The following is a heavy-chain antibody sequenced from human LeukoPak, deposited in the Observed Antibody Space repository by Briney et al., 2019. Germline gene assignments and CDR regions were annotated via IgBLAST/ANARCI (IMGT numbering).Heavy chain of an antibody. CDR3: ARHSSLGGYSYGYVWFDP. CDR2: IYYSGST. CDR1: GDSISSYY. D-gene: IGHD5-18*01. V-gene: IGHV4-59*08. Sequence: SETLSLTCTVSGDSISSYYWSWLRHPPGKGLEWIGCIYYSGSTNYNPSLKSRVTISVDTSDNQFSLKLSPVTAADTAVYYCARHSSLGGYSYGYVWFDPWGQGTLVTVSS. J-gene: IGHJ5*02.